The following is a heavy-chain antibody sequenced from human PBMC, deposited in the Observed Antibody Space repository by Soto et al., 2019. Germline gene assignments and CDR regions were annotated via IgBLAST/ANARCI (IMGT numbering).Heavy chain of an antibody. CDR2: IIPIFGTA. CDR1: GGTFSSYA. J-gene: IGHJ6*02. CDR3: ARGYCSSTSCYDYYYYGMDV. D-gene: IGHD2-2*01. V-gene: IGHV1-69*13. Sequence: SVKVCCKASGGTFSSYAISWVRQAPGQGLEWMGGIIPIFGTANYAQKFQGRVTITADESTSTAYMELSSLRSEDTAVYYCARGYCSSTSCYDYYYYGMDVWGQGTTVTVSS.